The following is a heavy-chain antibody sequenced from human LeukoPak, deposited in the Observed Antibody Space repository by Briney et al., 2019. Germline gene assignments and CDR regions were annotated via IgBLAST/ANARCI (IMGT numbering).Heavy chain of an antibody. Sequence: GGSLRLSCAASGFTFSSYAMSWVRQGPGKGLEWVSAISGSGGSTYYADSVKGRFTISRDNSKNTLYLQMNSLRAEDTAVYYCAKVGGVIAAAGNFDYWGQGTLVTVSS. V-gene: IGHV3-23*01. J-gene: IGHJ4*02. CDR3: AKVGGVIAAAGNFDY. CDR2: ISGSGGST. CDR1: GFTFSSYA. D-gene: IGHD6-13*01.